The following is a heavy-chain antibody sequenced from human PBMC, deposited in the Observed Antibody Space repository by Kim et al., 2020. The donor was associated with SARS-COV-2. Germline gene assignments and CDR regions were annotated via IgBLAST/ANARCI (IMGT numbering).Heavy chain of an antibody. D-gene: IGHD6-13*01. CDR3: ATGHGYAAAAYYFDD. Sequence: QKFEGRVTMTEDTSTDTAYMELSSLISEDTAVYYCATGHGYAAAAYYFDDWGQGTLVTVSS. J-gene: IGHJ4*02. V-gene: IGHV1-24*01.